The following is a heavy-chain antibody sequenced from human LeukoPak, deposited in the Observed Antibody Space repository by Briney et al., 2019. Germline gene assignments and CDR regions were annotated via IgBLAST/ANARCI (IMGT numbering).Heavy chain of an antibody. D-gene: IGHD3-10*01. CDR3: ARGSNVLLWFGTAGDV. V-gene: IGHV4-34*01. CDR1: GGSFSGYY. CDR2: TNHSGST. Sequence: SETLSLTCAVYGGSFSGYYWSWIRQPPGKGLEWIGETNHSGSTNCNPSLKSRVTISVDTSKNQFSLKLSSVTAADTAVYYCARGSNVLLWFGTAGDVWGQGTTVTVSS. J-gene: IGHJ6*02.